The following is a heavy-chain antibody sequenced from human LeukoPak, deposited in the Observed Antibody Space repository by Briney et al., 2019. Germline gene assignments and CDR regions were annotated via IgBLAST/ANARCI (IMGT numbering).Heavy chain of an antibody. CDR3: AREGQDIVVVPAAIGWFDP. CDR2: INPNSGGT. CDR1: GYTFTSYS. D-gene: IGHD2-2*01. Sequence: ASVKVSCKASGYTFTSYSIHWVRRAPGQGLEWMGWINPNSGGTNYAQKFQGRVTMTRDTSISTAYMELSRLRSDDTAVYYCAREGQDIVVVPAAIGWFDPWGQGTLVTVSS. J-gene: IGHJ5*02. V-gene: IGHV1-2*02.